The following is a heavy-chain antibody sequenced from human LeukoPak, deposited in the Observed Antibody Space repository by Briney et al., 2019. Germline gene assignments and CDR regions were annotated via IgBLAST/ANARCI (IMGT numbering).Heavy chain of an antibody. CDR3: ARALWSGPVYYGMDV. J-gene: IGHJ6*02. D-gene: IGHD3-10*01. V-gene: IGHV3-21*01. Sequence: GGSLRLSCAVSGFTFSNYIFYWVRQAPGKGLEWVSSISSTSSYIYYADSMKGRFTISRDNAKNSLYLQMNSLRAEDTAVYYCARALWSGPVYYGMDVWGQGTTVTVSS. CDR1: GFTFSNYI. CDR2: ISSTSSYI.